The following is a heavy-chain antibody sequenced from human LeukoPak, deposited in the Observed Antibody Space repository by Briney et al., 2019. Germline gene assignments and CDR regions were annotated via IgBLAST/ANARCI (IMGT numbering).Heavy chain of an antibody. CDR2: IYYSGST. V-gene: IGHV4-30-4*01. CDR1: GXSISSXDYY. CDR3: AAGYSYGLDY. D-gene: IGHD5-18*01. J-gene: IGHJ4*02. Sequence: TLSLXXXVSGXSISSXDYYWSWIRQPPGKGLEWIGYIYYSGSTYYNPSLKSRVTISVDTSKNQFSLKLSSVTAADTAVYYCAAGYSYGLDYWGQGTLVTVSS.